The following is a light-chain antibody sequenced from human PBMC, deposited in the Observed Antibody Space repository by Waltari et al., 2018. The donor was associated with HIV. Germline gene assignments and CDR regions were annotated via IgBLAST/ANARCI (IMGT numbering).Light chain of an antibody. J-gene: IGLJ2*01. CDR3: VAWDDTLSGHVV. V-gene: IGLV1-47*01. Sequence: QSVLTPPPPASGTPGPRVTISCSGSSPNHRYNHVHWYQPTPGTAPKLLIYRNTQRPSGVPDRFSGSKSGTSASLAISGLRSDDEADYYCVAWDDTLSGHVVIGGGTKLTVL. CDR1: SPNHRYNH. CDR2: RNT.